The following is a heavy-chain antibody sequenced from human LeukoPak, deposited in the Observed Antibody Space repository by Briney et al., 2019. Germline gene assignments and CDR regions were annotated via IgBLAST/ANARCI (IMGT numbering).Heavy chain of an antibody. J-gene: IGHJ3*02. V-gene: IGHV3-72*01. Sequence: GGSLRLSCAGSGFTFSDYYIDWVRQAPGKGLEWVGRMRNKANRYTTENAASVTGRFTISRDDSKKLVFLQMNSLKIEDTAVYYCTTSPDSGANVFDIWGQGTRVTVSS. CDR1: GFTFSDYY. CDR2: MRNKANRYTT. CDR3: TTSPDSGANVFDI. D-gene: IGHD1-26*01.